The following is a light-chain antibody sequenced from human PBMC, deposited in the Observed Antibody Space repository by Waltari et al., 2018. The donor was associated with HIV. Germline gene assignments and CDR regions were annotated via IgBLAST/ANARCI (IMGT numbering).Light chain of an antibody. CDR2: DAS. CDR1: QSVGTY. Sequence: EIALTQSPATLSLSPGERATLSCRASQSVGTYLAWYQQKPGQAPRLLIYDASTRATGIPARFSGSGSETDFTLTISSLGPEDFAVYYCQQLRNWLTFGGGTKVEIK. CDR3: QQLRNWLT. J-gene: IGKJ4*01. V-gene: IGKV3-11*01.